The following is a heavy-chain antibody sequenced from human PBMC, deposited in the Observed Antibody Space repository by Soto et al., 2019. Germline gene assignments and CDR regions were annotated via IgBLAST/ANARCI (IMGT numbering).Heavy chain of an antibody. Sequence: QVQLVQSGAEVKKPGASVKVSCKVSGYTFANYGISWARQAPGQGLEWMGWINTYYGNINYAQKLQGRVTMTTDTSTSTAYMELRSLRSDDTALYYCARERGNYKYFDYWGQGTLVTVSS. V-gene: IGHV1-18*01. CDR1: GYTFANYG. CDR2: INTYYGNI. J-gene: IGHJ4*02. D-gene: IGHD1-7*01. CDR3: ARERGNYKYFDY.